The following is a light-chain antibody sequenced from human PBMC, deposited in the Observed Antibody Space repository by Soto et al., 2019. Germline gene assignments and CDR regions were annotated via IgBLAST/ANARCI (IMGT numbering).Light chain of an antibody. Sequence: VVVTQSTLSLPVTLVQPASISCRSSQGLVHPDGNIYLSWFQQRPGQSPRRLIYEVSNRDSGVPDRISGSGSGTDFTLRISRVEAEDVGLYYCMQATHWPWPFGQGAKV. CDR1: QGLVHPDGNIY. CDR2: EVS. V-gene: IGKV2-30*02. J-gene: IGKJ1*01. CDR3: MQATHWPWP.